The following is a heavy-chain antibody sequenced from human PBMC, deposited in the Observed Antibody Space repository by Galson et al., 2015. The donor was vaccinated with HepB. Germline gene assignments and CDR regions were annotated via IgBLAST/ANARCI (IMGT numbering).Heavy chain of an antibody. J-gene: IGHJ4*02. CDR2: IYYTGST. D-gene: IGHD1-26*01. CDR3: AREGRGSGSWSGDF. Sequence: GTIYYTGSTYYSPSLKSRVTMSVDTSKNQFSLRLSSVTAADTAVYYCAREGRGSGSWSGDFWGQGTLVTVSS. V-gene: IGHV4-39*02.